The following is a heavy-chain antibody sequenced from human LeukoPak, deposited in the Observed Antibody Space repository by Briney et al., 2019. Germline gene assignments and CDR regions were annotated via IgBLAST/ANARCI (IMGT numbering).Heavy chain of an antibody. J-gene: IGHJ5*02. CDR2: ISNSDNTI. Sequence: PGGSLRLSCAASGFTFSDYYMSWIRQAPGKGLEWVSYISNSDNTIYYADSVKGRFTISRDNAKNSLYLQMNSLRAEDTAVYYCASTIHCSSVRCLAWSTWGQGTLVTVSS. CDR1: GFTFSDYY. D-gene: IGHD2-2*01. CDR3: ASTIHCSSVRCLAWST. V-gene: IGHV3-11*04.